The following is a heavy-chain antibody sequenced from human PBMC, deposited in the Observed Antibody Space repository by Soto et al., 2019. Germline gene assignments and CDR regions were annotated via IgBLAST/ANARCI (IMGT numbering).Heavy chain of an antibody. CDR1: GGSFSGYY. V-gene: IGHV4-34*01. CDR2: INHSGST. Sequence: SETLSLTCAVYGGSFSGYYWSWIRQPPGKGLEWIGEINHSGSTNYNPSLKSRVTISVDTSKNQFSLKLSSVTAADTAVYYCARGRYDILTGYRPRMYYFDYWGQGTLVPVSS. J-gene: IGHJ4*02. D-gene: IGHD3-9*01. CDR3: ARGRYDILTGYRPRMYYFDY.